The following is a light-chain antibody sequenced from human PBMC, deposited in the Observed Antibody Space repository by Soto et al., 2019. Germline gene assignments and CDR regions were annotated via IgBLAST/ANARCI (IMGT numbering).Light chain of an antibody. CDR2: EVS. CDR1: SSDVGGYNY. J-gene: IGLJ2*01. CDR3: SSYTGSNLV. V-gene: IGLV2-8*01. Sequence: QSALTQPTSASGSPGQSVTISCTGTSSDVGGYNYVSWYQQHPGKAPKVMIYEVSNRPSGVPDRFSGSKSGNTASLTVSGLQAEDEADYYCSSYTGSNLVFGGGTKLTVL.